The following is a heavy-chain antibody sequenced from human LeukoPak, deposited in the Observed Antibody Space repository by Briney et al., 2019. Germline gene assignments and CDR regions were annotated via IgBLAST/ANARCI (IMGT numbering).Heavy chain of an antibody. Sequence: SETLSLTCAVYIESFSGYHWNWIRQTPGKGLEWIGEISDSGTTNINPSLRRRVSLSIDTSKNQFSLDMRSMTAADTGVYYCARDKGTSYLSSFDYWGQGTLVTVSS. CDR3: ARDKGTSYLSSFDY. D-gene: IGHD6-6*01. CDR1: IESFSGYH. CDR2: ISDSGTT. V-gene: IGHV4-34*01. J-gene: IGHJ4*02.